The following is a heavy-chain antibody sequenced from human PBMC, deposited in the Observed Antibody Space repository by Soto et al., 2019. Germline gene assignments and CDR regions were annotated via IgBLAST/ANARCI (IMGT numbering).Heavy chain of an antibody. D-gene: IGHD4-17*01. J-gene: IGHJ4*02. CDR1: GYTFTSYG. V-gene: IGHV1-18*01. CDR3: ARVWSSISPPPTYGEVDFDY. Sequence: GASVKVSCKASGYTFTSYGISWVRQAPGQGLEWMGWISAYNGNTNYAQKLQGRVTMTTDTSTSTAYMELRSLRSDDTAVYYCARVWSSISPPPTYGEVDFDYWGQGTLVTVSS. CDR2: ISAYNGNT.